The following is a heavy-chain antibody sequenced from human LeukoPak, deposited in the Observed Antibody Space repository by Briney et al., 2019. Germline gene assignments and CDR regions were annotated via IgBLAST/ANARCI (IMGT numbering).Heavy chain of an antibody. V-gene: IGHV3-21*01. CDR2: ISSSSSYI. CDR1: GFTFSSYS. CDR3: ARAALMVYIVDY. D-gene: IGHD2-8*01. Sequence: PGGSLRLSCAASGFTFSSYSMNWVRQAPGKGLEWVSSISSSSSYIYYADSVKGRFTISRDNAKNSLYLQMNSLRAEDTAVYYCARAALMVYIVDYWGQGTLVTVSS. J-gene: IGHJ4*02.